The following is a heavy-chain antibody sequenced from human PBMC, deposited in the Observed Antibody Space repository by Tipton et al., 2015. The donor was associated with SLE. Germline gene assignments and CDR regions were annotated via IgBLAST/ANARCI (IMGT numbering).Heavy chain of an antibody. CDR1: GGSLSSTTDY. Sequence: TLSLTCAVSGGSLSSTTDYWGWIRQPPGKGPECIGTINYSGSPNYSPSLKSRVTISVDTSKNEFYLKLRSVTAADTAVYYCARPDRMWGQGTMVAVSS. CDR2: INYSGSP. V-gene: IGHV4-39*07. D-gene: IGHD1-14*01. J-gene: IGHJ3*02. CDR3: ARPDRM.